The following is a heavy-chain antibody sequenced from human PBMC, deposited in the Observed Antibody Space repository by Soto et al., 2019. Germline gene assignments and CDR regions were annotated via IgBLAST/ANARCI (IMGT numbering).Heavy chain of an antibody. CDR1: GFTFSSYA. Sequence: GGSLRLSCAASGFTFSSYAMHWVRQAPGKGLEWVAVISYDGSNKYYADSVKGRFTISRDNSKNTLYLQMNSLRAEDTAVYYCARDKGRDYYDSSGYGYFQHWGQGTLVTVSS. V-gene: IGHV3-30-3*01. CDR3: ARDKGRDYYDSSGYGYFQH. J-gene: IGHJ1*01. D-gene: IGHD3-22*01. CDR2: ISYDGSNK.